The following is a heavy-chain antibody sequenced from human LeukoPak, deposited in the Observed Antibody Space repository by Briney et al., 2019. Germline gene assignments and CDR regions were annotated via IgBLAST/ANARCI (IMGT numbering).Heavy chain of an antibody. CDR3: AKDQVVRGIIRGFDY. D-gene: IGHD3-10*01. Sequence: GGSLRLSCAASGFTFSSYGMNWVRQAPGKGLEWVSTITYSGGDTYYADPVKGRFTISRDNFKNTLSLQMNSLRAEDTALYYCAKDQVVRGIIRGFDYWGQGTLVTVSS. CDR1: GFTFSSYG. V-gene: IGHV3-23*01. J-gene: IGHJ4*02. CDR2: ITYSGGDT.